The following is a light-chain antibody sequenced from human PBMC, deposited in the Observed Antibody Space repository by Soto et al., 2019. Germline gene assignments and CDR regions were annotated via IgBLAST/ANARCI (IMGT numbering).Light chain of an antibody. CDR2: GAS. CDR1: QGISSY. V-gene: IGKV1-9*01. Sequence: IQLTQSPSFLSASVGDRVTITCRASQGISSYLAWYQQKPGKAPKLLIYGASTLQSGVPSRFSGSGSGTEFTLRISSLQPEDFATYYCQQLNSSPLTFGGGTKVDIK. CDR3: QQLNSSPLT. J-gene: IGKJ4*01.